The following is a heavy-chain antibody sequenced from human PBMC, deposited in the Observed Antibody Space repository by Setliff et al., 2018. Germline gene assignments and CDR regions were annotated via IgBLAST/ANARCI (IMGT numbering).Heavy chain of an antibody. J-gene: IGHJ4*02. CDR1: GFSFSNYW. CDR3: ARDGHNVYYFDY. Sequence: GESLKISCAASGFSFSNYWMHWVRQAPGKGLVWVSRINSDGSSTNYADSVKGQFTVSRDNAKNTLYLQVNSLRAEDTAVYYCARDGHNVYYFDYWGLGTLVTVSS. D-gene: IGHD1-1*01. CDR2: INSDGSST. V-gene: IGHV3-74*01.